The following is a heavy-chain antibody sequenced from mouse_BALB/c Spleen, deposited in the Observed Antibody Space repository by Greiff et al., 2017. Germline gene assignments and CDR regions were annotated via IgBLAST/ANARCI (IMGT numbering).Heavy chain of an antibody. CDR3: AREGLRLSMDY. V-gene: IGHV1-14*01. J-gene: IGHJ4*01. CDR2: INPYNDGT. Sequence: VQLKQSGPELVKPGASVKMSCKASGYTFTSYVMHWVKQKPGQGLEWIGYINPYNDGTKYNEKFKGKATLTSDKSSSTAYMELSSLTSEDSAVYYCAREGLRLSMDYWGQGTSVTVSS. D-gene: IGHD1-2*01. CDR1: GYTFTSYV.